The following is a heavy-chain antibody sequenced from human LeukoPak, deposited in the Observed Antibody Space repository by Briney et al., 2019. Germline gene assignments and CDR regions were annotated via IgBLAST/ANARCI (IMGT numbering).Heavy chain of an antibody. CDR3: ARDSIMTNRYYFDY. J-gene: IGHJ4*02. CDR1: GGTFSSYA. V-gene: IGHV1-69*10. Sequence: EASVKVSCKASGGTFSSYAISWVRQAPGQGLEWMGGIIPIFGIANYAQKFQGRVTITADKSTSTAYMELSSLRSEDTAVYYCARDSIMTNRYYFDYWGQGTLVTVSS. D-gene: IGHD1-14*01. CDR2: IIPIFGIA.